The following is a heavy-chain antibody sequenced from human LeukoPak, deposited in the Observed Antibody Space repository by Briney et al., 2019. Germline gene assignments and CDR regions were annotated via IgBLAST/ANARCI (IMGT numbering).Heavy chain of an antibody. V-gene: IGHV1-69*04. Sequence: ASVKVSCKASGGTFSSYAISWVRQAPGQGLEWMGRIIPILGIANYAQKFQGRVTITADKSTSTAYMELSSLRSEDTAMYYCARQALGTIGILGPDFLSAFDIWGQGTMVTVSS. CDR2: IIPILGIA. D-gene: IGHD3-3*01. J-gene: IGHJ3*02. CDR3: ARQALGTIGILGPDFLSAFDI. CDR1: GGTFSSYA.